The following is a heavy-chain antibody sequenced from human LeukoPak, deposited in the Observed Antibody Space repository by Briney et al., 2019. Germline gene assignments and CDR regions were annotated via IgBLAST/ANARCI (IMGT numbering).Heavy chain of an antibody. D-gene: IGHD3-22*01. CDR3: ASDRYYYDSSGYFDY. CDR1: GFTFSSYA. V-gene: IGHV3-64*04. Sequence: GGSLRLSCSASGFTFSSYAMHWVRQAPGKGLEYVSAISSNGGSTYYADSVKGRFTISRDNSKNTLYLQMNSLRAEDTAVYYCASDRYYYDSSGYFDYWGQGTLVTVSS. CDR2: ISSNGGST. J-gene: IGHJ4*02.